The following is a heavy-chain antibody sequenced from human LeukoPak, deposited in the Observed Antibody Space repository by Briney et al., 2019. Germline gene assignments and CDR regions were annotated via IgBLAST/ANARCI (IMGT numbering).Heavy chain of an antibody. CDR1: GYTLTELS. CDR3: ARGLRITIFGVVIDARFDP. J-gene: IGHJ5*02. V-gene: IGHV1-24*01. D-gene: IGHD3-3*01. Sequence: GASVKVSCKVSGYTLTELSMHWVRQAPGKGLEWMGGFDPEDGETIYAQKFQGRVTMTEDTSTDTAYMELSSLRSEDTAVYYCARGLRITIFGVVIDARFDPWGQGTLVTVSS. CDR2: FDPEDGET.